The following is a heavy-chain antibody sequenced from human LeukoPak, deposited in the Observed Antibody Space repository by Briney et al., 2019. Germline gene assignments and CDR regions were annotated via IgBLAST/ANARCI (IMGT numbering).Heavy chain of an antibody. CDR3: ARGGGSGWYVDY. CDR1: AESFSGYY. Sequence: SETLSLTCAVYAESFSGYYWSWIRQPPGKGLEWIGEINHSGSTNYNPSLTSRVTISVDTSKNQFSLKLSSVTAADTAVYYCARGGGSGWYVDYWGQGTLVTVSS. D-gene: IGHD6-19*01. CDR2: INHSGST. V-gene: IGHV4-34*01. J-gene: IGHJ4*02.